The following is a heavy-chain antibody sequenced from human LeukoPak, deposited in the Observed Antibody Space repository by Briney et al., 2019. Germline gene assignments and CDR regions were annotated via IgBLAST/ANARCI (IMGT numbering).Heavy chain of an antibody. J-gene: IGHJ4*02. CDR3: AKGEDSYAY. V-gene: IGHV3-48*01. D-gene: IGHD2-2*01. CDR1: GFTFSSNS. Sequence: GGSLRLSCAASGFTFSSNSMNWVRQAPGKGLEWISYISISSSTIYYADSVKGRFTISRDNSKNTLYLQMNSLRAEDTAVYYCAKGEDSYAYWGQGTLVTVSS. CDR2: ISISSSTI.